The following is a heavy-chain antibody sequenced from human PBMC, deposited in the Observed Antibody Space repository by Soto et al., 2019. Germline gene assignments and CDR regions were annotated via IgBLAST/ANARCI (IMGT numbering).Heavy chain of an antibody. V-gene: IGHV1-18*04. D-gene: IGHD7-27*01. CDR2: ISTYNGNT. CDR1: GYKFTTYG. CDR3: ARGLGTNGLDV. J-gene: IGHJ6*02. Sequence: QVQLLQSGAEVKKPGASVKVSCKASGYKFTTYGITWVRQAPGQGLEWLGGISTYNGNTDYAQNLQDRVTMTTETSTSTAYLEVRSLTSDDTAVYFCARGLGTNGLDVWGQGTTVNVSS.